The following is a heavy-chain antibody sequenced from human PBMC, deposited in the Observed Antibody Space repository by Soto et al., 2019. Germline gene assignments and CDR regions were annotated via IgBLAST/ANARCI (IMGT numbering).Heavy chain of an antibody. J-gene: IGHJ4*02. CDR3: ARAGHRYSDSSAYYKAFES. D-gene: IGHD3-22*01. V-gene: IGHV3-30-3*01. Sequence: GGSLRLSCAASGFSFNNYAMFWVRQDPGKGLEWVAVISYDGSNTYYAESVKGRFTVSRDNSKSTMYLQMNGLRAEDTAVYHCARAGHRYSDSSAYYKAFESWGQGTVVTVYS. CDR1: GFSFNNYA. CDR2: ISYDGSNT.